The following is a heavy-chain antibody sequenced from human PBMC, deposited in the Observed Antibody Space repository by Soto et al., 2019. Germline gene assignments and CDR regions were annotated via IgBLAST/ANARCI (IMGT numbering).Heavy chain of an antibody. D-gene: IGHD1-7*01. V-gene: IGHV1-58*01. CDR3: AAESSGTTTWFDP. CDR1: GFTFTSSA. Sequence: QMQLVQSGPEVKKPGTSVKVSCKASGFTFTSSAVQWVRQARGQRLEWIGWIVVGSGNTNYAQKCQERVTITRDMSTSTAYMELSSLRSEDTAVYYCAAESSGTTTWFDPWGQGTLVTVSS. CDR2: IVVGSGNT. J-gene: IGHJ5*02.